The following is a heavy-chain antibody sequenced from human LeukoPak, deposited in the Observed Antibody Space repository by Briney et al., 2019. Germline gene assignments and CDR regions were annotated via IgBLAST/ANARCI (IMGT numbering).Heavy chain of an antibody. CDR1: GGSFSGYY. Sequence: SETLSLTCAVYGGSFSGYYWSWIRQPPGKGLEWIGEINHSGSTNYNPSLKSRVTISVDTSKNQFSLKLSSVTAADTAVYYCATGNSWYLRYWGQGTLVTVPS. J-gene: IGHJ4*02. D-gene: IGHD6-13*01. CDR3: ATGNSWYLRY. CDR2: INHSGST. V-gene: IGHV4-34*01.